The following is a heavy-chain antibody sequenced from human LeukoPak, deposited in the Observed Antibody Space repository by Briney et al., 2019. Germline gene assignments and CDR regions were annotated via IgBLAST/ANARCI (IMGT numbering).Heavy chain of an antibody. CDR1: GFTFSSYW. CDR3: VKITSVTGGDC. J-gene: IGHJ4*02. CDR2: INSDGGST. Sequence: SGGSLRLSCAASGFTFSSYWMHWVRQAPGKGLVWVSRINSDGGSTNYADSVKGRFTISRDNSKNTLYLQMSSLRAEDTAVYYCVKITSVTGGDCWGQGTRLTVSS. D-gene: IGHD1-1*01. V-gene: IGHV3-74*01.